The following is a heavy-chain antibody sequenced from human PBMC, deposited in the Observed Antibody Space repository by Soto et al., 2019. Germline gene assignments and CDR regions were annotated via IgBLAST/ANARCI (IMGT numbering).Heavy chain of an antibody. V-gene: IGHV3-11*01. Sequence: GGSLRLSCAASGFTFSDYYMNWIRQAPGKGLEWVSYISNSGSTIYYADSVKGRFTISRDNAKNSLYLQMSSLRVDDTAVYYCARAPRGAVKDYWGQGTLVTVSS. CDR2: ISNSGSTI. D-gene: IGHD1-26*01. J-gene: IGHJ4*02. CDR3: ARAPRGAVKDY. CDR1: GFTFSDYY.